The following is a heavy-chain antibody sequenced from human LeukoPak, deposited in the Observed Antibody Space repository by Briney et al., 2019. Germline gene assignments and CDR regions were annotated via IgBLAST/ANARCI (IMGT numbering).Heavy chain of an antibody. CDR1: GFTFSSYE. J-gene: IGHJ4*02. CDR3: ARVPVGYGDYPLDY. CDR2: ISSSGSTI. Sequence: PGGSLRLSCAASGFTFSSYEMSWVRQAPGKGLEWVSYISSSGSTIYYADSVKGRFTISRDNAKNSLYLQMNSLRAEDTAVYYCARVPVGYGDYPLDYWGQGTLVTVSS. D-gene: IGHD4-17*01. V-gene: IGHV3-48*03.